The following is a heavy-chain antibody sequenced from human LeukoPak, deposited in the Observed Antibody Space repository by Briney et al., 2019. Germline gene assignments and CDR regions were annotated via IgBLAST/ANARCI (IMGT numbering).Heavy chain of an antibody. CDR3: ARDTSGIRDDAFDI. Sequence: GGSLRLSCAASGFTFSSYWMHWVRQAPGKGLVWVSRINSDGSSTSYADSVKGRFTISRDNSKNTLYLQMNSLRAEDTAVYYCARDTSGIRDDAFDIWGQGTMVTASS. V-gene: IGHV3-74*01. D-gene: IGHD3-10*01. CDR1: GFTFSSYW. CDR2: INSDGSST. J-gene: IGHJ3*02.